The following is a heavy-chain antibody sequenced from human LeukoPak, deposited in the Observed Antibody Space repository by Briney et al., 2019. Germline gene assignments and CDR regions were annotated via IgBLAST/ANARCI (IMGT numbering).Heavy chain of an antibody. CDR1: GYTFTSYY. CDR3: ARDQNCSRGSCYPDY. D-gene: IGHD2-15*01. CDR2: INPSGGST. J-gene: IGHJ4*02. Sequence: ASVKVSCKASGYTFTSYYMHWVRQAPGQGLEWMGIINPSGGSTSYAQKFQGRVTMTRDTSTSTVYMELSSLRSEDTAVYYSARDQNCSRGSCYPDYWGQGPLVTVSS. V-gene: IGHV1-46*01.